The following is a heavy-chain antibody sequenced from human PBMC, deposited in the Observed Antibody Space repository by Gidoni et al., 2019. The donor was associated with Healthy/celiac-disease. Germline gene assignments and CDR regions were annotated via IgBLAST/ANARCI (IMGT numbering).Heavy chain of an antibody. Sequence: QVQLVQSGAEVKKPGSSVKVACKASGGTLSSYAISWVRQAPGQGLEWMGRSIPILGIANYAQKFQGRVTITADKSTSTAYMELSSLRSEDTAVYYCARGRGSFLFDYWGQGTLVTVSS. CDR1: GGTLSSYA. J-gene: IGHJ4*02. V-gene: IGHV1-69*09. CDR3: ARGRGSFLFDY. CDR2: SIPILGIA. D-gene: IGHD1-26*01.